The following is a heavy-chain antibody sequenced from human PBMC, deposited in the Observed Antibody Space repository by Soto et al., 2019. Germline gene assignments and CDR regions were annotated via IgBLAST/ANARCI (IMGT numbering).Heavy chain of an antibody. Sequence: GGALKMSGWGSWYSFTSYCIGWERQMPGKGLEWMGIIYPGDSNTRYNPSFQGQVTISADKSISTAYLQWSSLKASDTAMYYCARHKSMNWFDPWGQGTLVTVSS. J-gene: IGHJ5*02. CDR1: WYSFTSYC. CDR2: IYPGDSNT. V-gene: IGHV5-51*01. CDR3: ARHKSMNWFDP.